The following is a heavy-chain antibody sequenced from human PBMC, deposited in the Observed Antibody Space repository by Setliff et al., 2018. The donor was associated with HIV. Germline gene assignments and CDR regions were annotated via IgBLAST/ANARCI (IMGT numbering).Heavy chain of an antibody. Sequence: HPGGSLRLSCAASGFTFIDYALNWVRQAPGKGLEWVASIDKDGIVKYFVDSVKGRFTISRDNAENSLYLQMSSLRAEDTAVYYCAKDGWGSFWGQGTLVTVSS. J-gene: IGHJ4*02. V-gene: IGHV3-7*03. CDR1: GFTFIDYA. D-gene: IGHD6-19*01. CDR3: AKDGWGSF. CDR2: IDKDGIVK.